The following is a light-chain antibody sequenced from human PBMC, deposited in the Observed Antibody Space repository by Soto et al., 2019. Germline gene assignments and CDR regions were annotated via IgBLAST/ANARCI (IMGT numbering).Light chain of an antibody. CDR2: GAS. J-gene: IGKJ2*01. V-gene: IGKV3-15*01. CDR1: QSVASN. CDR3: QQYHNWPPQYT. Sequence: EIVLTQFPASLSVSPGDGATLSCRASQSVASNVAWYQQKPGQGPRLLIHGASTSAAGVPARSSGSGSGTDFTLTISSLQSEDFVVYYCQQYHNWPPQYTFGQGTKLEIK.